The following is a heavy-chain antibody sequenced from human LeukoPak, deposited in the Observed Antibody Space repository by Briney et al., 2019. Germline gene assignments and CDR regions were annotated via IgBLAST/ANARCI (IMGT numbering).Heavy chain of an antibody. CDR2: ISGSRRYI. J-gene: IGHJ5*02. D-gene: IGHD3-22*01. Sequence: PGGSLRLSCAASGFTFSNYYMNWVRQAPGKGLEWVSSISGSRRYIYYADSVKGRFTISRDNAKNSLYLQMNSLRAEDTAVYYCARDVYYYDSSGFDPWGQGTLVTVSS. CDR1: GFTFSNYY. CDR3: ARDVYYYDSSGFDP. V-gene: IGHV3-21*01.